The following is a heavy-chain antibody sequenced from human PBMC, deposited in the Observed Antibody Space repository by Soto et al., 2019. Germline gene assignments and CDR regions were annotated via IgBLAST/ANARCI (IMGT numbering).Heavy chain of an antibody. D-gene: IGHD3-3*02. CDR3: ARDKDRQQLGGNYYYIMDV. Sequence: QVQLVQSGAEVKKPGSSVKVSCKTSVGTFRTSAISWVRQAPGQGLECMGGIMPVFPTPDYAQKFQGRVTITADESTGTAYMELSSLRSEDTAVYYCARDKDRQQLGGNYYYIMDVWGQGTTVTVSS. CDR1: VGTFRTSA. V-gene: IGHV1-69*12. CDR2: IMPVFPTP. J-gene: IGHJ6*01.